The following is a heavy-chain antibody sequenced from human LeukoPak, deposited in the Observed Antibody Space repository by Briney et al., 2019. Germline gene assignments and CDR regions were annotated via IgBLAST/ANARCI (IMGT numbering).Heavy chain of an antibody. CDR2: ISGSGGSI. CDR3: ARVAIFGVVISSQFDS. Sequence: PGGSLRLSCAASGFTFSSYAMSWVRQAPGKGLEWVSAISGSGGSIYYADSVKGRFTISRDNSKNTLFLQMNSLRAEDTAVYYCARVAIFGVVISSQFDSWGQGTLVTVSS. J-gene: IGHJ4*02. CDR1: GFTFSSYA. D-gene: IGHD3-3*01. V-gene: IGHV3-23*01.